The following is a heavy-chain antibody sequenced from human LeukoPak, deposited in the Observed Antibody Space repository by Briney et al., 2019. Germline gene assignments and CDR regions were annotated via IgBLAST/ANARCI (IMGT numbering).Heavy chain of an antibody. CDR1: GYTFTSYG. V-gene: IGHV1-18*04. CDR2: ISAYNGNT. J-gene: IGHJ6*04. CDR3: ARSGRRSGSYYTLIYYYYYGMDV. Sequence: ASVKVSCKASGYTFTSYGISWVRQAPGQGLEWMGWISAYNGNTNYAQKLQGRVTTTTDTSTSTAYMELRSLRSDDTAVYYCARSGRRSGSYYTLIYYYYYGMDVWGKGTTVTVSS. D-gene: IGHD3-10*01.